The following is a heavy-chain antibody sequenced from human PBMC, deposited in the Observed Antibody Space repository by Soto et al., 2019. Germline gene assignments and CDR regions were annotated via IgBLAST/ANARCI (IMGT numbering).Heavy chain of an antibody. CDR2: IVPMFGSL. CDR3: ATINNGQRYHTAMDS. D-gene: IGHD2-2*01. Sequence: QVQLVQSGTEVRKPGSSVKVSCKASEDSFSSYPVSWVRQAPGQGLEWMGEIVPMFGSLKSAQKFQDRLAISADKSTTTVYLDLSSLRSEDTAVYYCATINNGQRYHTAMDSWGQGTAVIVSS. CDR1: EDSFSSYP. J-gene: IGHJ6*02. V-gene: IGHV1-69*06.